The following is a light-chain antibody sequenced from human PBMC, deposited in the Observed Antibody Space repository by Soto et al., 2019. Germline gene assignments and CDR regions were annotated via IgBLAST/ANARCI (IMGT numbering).Light chain of an antibody. J-gene: IGKJ1*01. CDR1: QSISSW. CDR3: QQYQSYWT. CDR2: DAS. Sequence: DIQMTQSPSTLSASVGDRVIITFRASQSISSWLAWYQQKPGKVPNLLIYDASNLESGVLSRFSGSGSGTEFTLTISSLQPDDFATYFCQQYQSYWTFGQGTKVDI. V-gene: IGKV1-5*01.